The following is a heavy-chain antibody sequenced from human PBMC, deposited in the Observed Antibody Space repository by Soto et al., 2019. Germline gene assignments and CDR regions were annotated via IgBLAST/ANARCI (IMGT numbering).Heavy chain of an antibody. Sequence: SETLSLTCTVSGGSISSGDYYWSWIRQPPGKGLEWIGYIYDSGNTKYNPSLKSRVTTSVDTSNNQFSLNLNSVTAADTAVYHCARDYYGDYYFDSWGQGILVTVSS. J-gene: IGHJ4*02. CDR3: ARDYYGDYYFDS. CDR1: GGSISSGDYY. V-gene: IGHV4-61*08. D-gene: IGHD4-17*01. CDR2: IYDSGNT.